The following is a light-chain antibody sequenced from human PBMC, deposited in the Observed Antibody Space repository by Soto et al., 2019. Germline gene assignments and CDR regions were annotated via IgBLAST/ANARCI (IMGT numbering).Light chain of an antibody. CDR2: KVS. Sequence: DVVMTQSPLSLPVTLGQPASISCRSSQSLVYSDGNTYLNWFKQRPGQSPRRLIYKVSNRDSVVPDRFSGSWSSTDFTLKISTVDTEHVEVYYCMQGKHWTKAPYTFGQGTKLEIK. V-gene: IGKV2-30*01. J-gene: IGKJ2*01. CDR1: QSLVYSDGNTY. CDR3: MQGKHWTKAPYT.